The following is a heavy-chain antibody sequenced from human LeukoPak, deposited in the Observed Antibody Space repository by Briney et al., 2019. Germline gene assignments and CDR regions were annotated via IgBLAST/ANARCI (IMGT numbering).Heavy chain of an antibody. CDR3: ARDQKVIAVAGDFGY. D-gene: IGHD6-19*01. J-gene: IGHJ4*02. CDR2: ISYDGSNK. V-gene: IGHV3-30-3*01. Sequence: GGSLRLSCAASGFTFSSYAMHWVRQAPGKGLEWVAVISYDGSNKYYADSVKGRFTISRDNSKNTLYLQMNSLRAEDTAVYYCARDQKVIAVAGDFGYWGQGTLVTVSS. CDR1: GFTFSSYA.